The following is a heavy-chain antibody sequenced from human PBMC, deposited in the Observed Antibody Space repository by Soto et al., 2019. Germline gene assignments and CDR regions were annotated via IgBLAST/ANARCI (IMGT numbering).Heavy chain of an antibody. Sequence: QVQLQESGPGLVKPSQTLSLTCTVSGGSISSRTSYWSWIRQHPGKGLEWIGYIYYGGDSFYNPSLKSRFTIAIDTSENPFSLKLNSGPAADTAVYFGGRGGGGGVDCWGQGTLVTVAS. CDR3: GRGGGGGVDC. V-gene: IGHV4-31*03. J-gene: IGHJ4*02. CDR2: IYYGGDS. D-gene: IGHD1-26*01. CDR1: GGSISSRTSY.